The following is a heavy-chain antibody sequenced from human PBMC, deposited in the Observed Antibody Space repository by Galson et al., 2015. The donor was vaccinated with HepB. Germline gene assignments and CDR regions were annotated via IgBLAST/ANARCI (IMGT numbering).Heavy chain of an antibody. CDR3: ASTGGYSHGVLKD. J-gene: IGHJ4*02. CDR2: IWYDGSNK. V-gene: IGHV3-33*01. Sequence: SLRLSCAASGFTFSSYGMHWVRQAPGKGLEWVAVIWYDGSNKYYADSVKGRFTISRDNSKNTLYLQMNSLRAEDTAVYYCASTGGYSHGVLKDWGQGTLVTVSS. CDR1: GFTFSSYG. D-gene: IGHD5-18*01.